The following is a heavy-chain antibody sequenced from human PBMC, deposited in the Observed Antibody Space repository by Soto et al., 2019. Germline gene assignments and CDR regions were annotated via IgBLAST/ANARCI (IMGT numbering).Heavy chain of an antibody. D-gene: IGHD6-19*01. CDR1: GYTFTSYA. Sequence: QVQLVQSGAEVKKPGASVKVSCKASGYTFTSYAMHWVRQAPGQRLEWMGWINAGNGNTKYSQKFQGRVTITRDTSAGTAYMELSSLRSEDTAVYYCARLAVAGPTGAFDIWGQGTMVTVSS. V-gene: IGHV1-3*01. J-gene: IGHJ3*02. CDR2: INAGNGNT. CDR3: ARLAVAGPTGAFDI.